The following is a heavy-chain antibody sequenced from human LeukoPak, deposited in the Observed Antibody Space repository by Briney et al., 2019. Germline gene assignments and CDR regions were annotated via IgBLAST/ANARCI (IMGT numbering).Heavy chain of an antibody. V-gene: IGHV3-30*03. Sequence: GGSLRLSCAASGFTFSNYWMHWVRQAPGKGLEWVAVISSDESTDYYSDSVRGRFTVSRDNSKNTLYLQVNSLRAEDTAVYYCAREGLGTTFSAWFDPWGQGTLVIVSS. CDR1: GFTFSNYW. D-gene: IGHD1-7*01. J-gene: IGHJ5*02. CDR3: AREGLGTTFSAWFDP. CDR2: ISSDESTD.